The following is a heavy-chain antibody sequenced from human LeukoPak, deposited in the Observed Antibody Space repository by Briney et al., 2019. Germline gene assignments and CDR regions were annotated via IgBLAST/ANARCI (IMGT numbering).Heavy chain of an antibody. CDR3: ARDPLIGSTYTTAWGY. CDR1: GFTLSSYA. D-gene: IGHD2-2*01. CDR2: ISTSGGST. J-gene: IGHJ4*02. Sequence: GGSLRLSCAASGFTLSSYAMSWVRQAPGKGLEWVSGISTSGGSTYYADSVKGRFTISRDNAKNSLYLQMNSLRAEDTAVYYCARDPLIGSTYTTAWGYWGQGTLVTVSS. V-gene: IGHV3-23*01.